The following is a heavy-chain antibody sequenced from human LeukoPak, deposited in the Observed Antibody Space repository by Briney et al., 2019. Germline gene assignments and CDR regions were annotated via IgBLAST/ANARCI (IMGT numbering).Heavy chain of an antibody. Sequence: SVKVSCKASGGTFSSYTISWVRQAPGHGLEWMGRIIPILGIANYAQKFQGRVTITADKSTSTAYMELSSLWSEDTAVYYCARDQEAAGTRGIYYFDYWGQGTLVTVSS. J-gene: IGHJ4*02. CDR2: IIPILGIA. D-gene: IGHD6-13*01. CDR3: ARDQEAAGTRGIYYFDY. V-gene: IGHV1-69*04. CDR1: GGTFSSYT.